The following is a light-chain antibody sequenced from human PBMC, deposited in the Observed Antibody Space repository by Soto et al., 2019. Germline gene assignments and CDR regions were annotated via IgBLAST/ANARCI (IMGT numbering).Light chain of an antibody. J-gene: IGLJ2*01. Sequence: QSALTQPASVSGSPGQSITISCTGTSGDVGGYNYVSWYQQHPGKAPKLMIYDVSNRPSGVSNRFSGSKSGNAPSLTISGLQAEHEADYYGSSYTSSSTLVFGGGTKRTVL. CDR3: SSYTSSSTLV. CDR2: DVS. CDR1: SGDVGGYNY. V-gene: IGLV2-14*01.